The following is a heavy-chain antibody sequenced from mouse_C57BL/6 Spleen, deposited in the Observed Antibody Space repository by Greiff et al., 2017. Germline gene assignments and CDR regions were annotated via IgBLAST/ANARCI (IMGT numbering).Heavy chain of an antibody. CDR1: GYTFTSYW. CDR2: IEPNSGGT. Sequence: VQLQQPGAELVKPGASVKLSCKASGYTFTSYWMHWVKQRPGRGLEWIGRIEPNSGGTKYNEKFKSKATLTVDKPASTAYMQLSSLTSEDSAVYYCARGDYYGGFAYWGQGTLVTVSA. D-gene: IGHD1-1*01. J-gene: IGHJ3*01. V-gene: IGHV1-72*01. CDR3: ARGDYYGGFAY.